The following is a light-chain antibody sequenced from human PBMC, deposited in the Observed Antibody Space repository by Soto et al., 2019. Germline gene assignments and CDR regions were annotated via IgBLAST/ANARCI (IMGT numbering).Light chain of an antibody. CDR1: QGVTSN. J-gene: IGKJ4*01. CDR3: QQYHDWVT. CDR2: DTS. Sequence: VMTQSPGTLSVSPGETATLSCGTSQGVTSNLAWYQQKPGQPPRLLIYDTSTRATGVPPRFSGSGSGTVFTLTISYLRPEDSAVYFCQQYHDWVTFGGGTKVDIK. V-gene: IGKV3D-15*01.